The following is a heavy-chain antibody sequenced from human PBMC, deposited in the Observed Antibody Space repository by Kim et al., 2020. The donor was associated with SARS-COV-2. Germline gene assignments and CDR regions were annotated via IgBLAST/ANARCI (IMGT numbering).Heavy chain of an antibody. CDR1: GFTFSSYS. Sequence: GGSLRLSCAASGFTFSSYSMNWVRQAPGKGLEWVSSISSRSSNIYSADSVKGRFTISRDNAKNSLYLQMNSLRAEDTAVYYCARGTPTMVQGVNLFDPWGQGTMVTVSS. V-gene: IGHV3-21*01. CDR3: ARGTPTMVQGVNLFDP. CDR2: ISSRSSNI. D-gene: IGHD3-10*01. J-gene: IGHJ5*02.